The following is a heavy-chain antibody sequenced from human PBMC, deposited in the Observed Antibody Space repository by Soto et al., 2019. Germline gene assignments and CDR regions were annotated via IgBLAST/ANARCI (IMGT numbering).Heavy chain of an antibody. V-gene: IGHV4-31*03. Sequence: QVQLQESGPGLVKPSQTLSLTCTVSGGSISSGGYYWSWIRQHPGKGLAWIGYIYYSGSTYYNPSLKSRVTISVDTSKNQFSLKLSSVTAADTAVYYCAGGFKSGWSIGGWFDPWGQGTLVTVSS. D-gene: IGHD3-3*01. CDR2: IYYSGST. CDR1: GGSISSGGYY. J-gene: IGHJ5*02. CDR3: AGGFKSGWSIGGWFDP.